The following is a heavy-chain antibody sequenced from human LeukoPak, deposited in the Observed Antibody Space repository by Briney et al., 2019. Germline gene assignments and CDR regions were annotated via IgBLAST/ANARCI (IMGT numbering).Heavy chain of an antibody. D-gene: IGHD3-22*01. J-gene: IGHJ4*02. CDR3: ARDVESSGYYSL. CDR2: ISAYNGNT. V-gene: IGHV1-18*04. Sequence: ASVKVSCKASGYTFTSYYMHWVRQAPGQGLEWMGWISAYNGNTNYAQKLQGRVTMTTDTSTSTAYMELRSLRSDDTAVYYCARDVESSGYYSLWGQGTLVTVSS. CDR1: GYTFTSYY.